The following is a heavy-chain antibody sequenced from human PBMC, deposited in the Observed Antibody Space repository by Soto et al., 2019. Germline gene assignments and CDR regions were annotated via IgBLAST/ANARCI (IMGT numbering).Heavy chain of an antibody. J-gene: IGHJ5*02. CDR1: GYAFTIYW. CDR3: SRSRTVAVDWLDP. D-gene: IGHD6-19*01. CDR2: IHPGDFDV. V-gene: IGHV5-51*01. Sequence: PGESLKISCTGSGYAFTIYWIAWVRHIPGKGLEWMGIIHPGDFDVRYSPSFQGQVTITADESISTAYLQWNSLDASDTATYSCSRSRTVAVDWLDPWGQGTLVTVS.